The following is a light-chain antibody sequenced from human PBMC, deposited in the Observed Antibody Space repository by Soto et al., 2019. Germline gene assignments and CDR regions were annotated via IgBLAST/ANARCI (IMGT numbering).Light chain of an antibody. J-gene: IGKJ4*01. CDR3: QQYSAYPLS. CDR1: QSFSGN. CDR2: GAS. V-gene: IGKV3-20*01. Sequence: EIVLTQSPATLSVSPGERATLSCRASQSFSGNLAWYQQKPGQAPILLIYGASSRATATPDRFRGSGSGTDFTLTINRLEPEDFALYYCQQYSAYPLSFGGGTKVDIK.